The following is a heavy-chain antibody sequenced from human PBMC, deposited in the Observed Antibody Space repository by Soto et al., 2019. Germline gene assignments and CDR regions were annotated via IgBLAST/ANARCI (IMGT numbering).Heavy chain of an antibody. Sequence: GGSLRLSCAASGFTFSSYSMNWVRQAPGKGLEWVSYISSSSSTIYYADSVKGRFTISRDNAKNSLYLQMNSLRAEDTAVYYCAREYCSSTSCLNWFAPWGQGPLVTVSS. V-gene: IGHV3-48*01. CDR1: GFTFSSYS. D-gene: IGHD2-2*01. J-gene: IGHJ5*02. CDR3: AREYCSSTSCLNWFAP. CDR2: ISSSSSTI.